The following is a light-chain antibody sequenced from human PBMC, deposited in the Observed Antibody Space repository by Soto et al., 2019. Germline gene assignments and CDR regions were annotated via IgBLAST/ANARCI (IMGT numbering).Light chain of an antibody. CDR1: SSDVGGYNY. J-gene: IGLJ1*01. Sequence: QSALTQPPSASGSPGQSVTISCTGTSSDVGGYNYVSWYQQHPGKAPKLMIYEVTKLPSGVPDRFSGSKSGNTASLTVSGLQAEDEADYYCSSYAGSNKRVFGTGTKLTVL. CDR3: SSYAGSNKRV. CDR2: EVT. V-gene: IGLV2-8*01.